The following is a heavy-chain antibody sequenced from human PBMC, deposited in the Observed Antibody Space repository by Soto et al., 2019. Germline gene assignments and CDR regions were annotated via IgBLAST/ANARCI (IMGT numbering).Heavy chain of an antibody. D-gene: IGHD2-15*01. CDR1: GYTFSDYA. J-gene: IGHJ2*01. Sequence: QVQLVQSGGEVKKPGASVKVSCQASGYTFSDYAISWVRQAPGQGLEWMGWISASTRNTDQAQNCQGRVIMTLDTSTNTAYMELGSLRSDDTAVYYCVRCYCSVVSCYACWHFDLWGRGTLVTVSS. V-gene: IGHV1-18*01. CDR3: VRCYCSVVSCYACWHFDL. CDR2: ISASTRNT.